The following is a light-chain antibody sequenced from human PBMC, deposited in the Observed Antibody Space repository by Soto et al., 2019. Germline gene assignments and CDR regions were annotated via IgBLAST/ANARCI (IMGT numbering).Light chain of an antibody. J-gene: IGLJ3*02. V-gene: IGLV2-8*01. Sequence: QSALTQPPSASGSPGQSVAISCTGTSSDVGGYNYVSWYQQHPGKAPQLIIFEGNKRPSRVSDRFSGSMSANMASLTISGLQAEDEAEYYCCSYTDGSSLVFGGGTKLTVL. CDR2: EGN. CDR3: CSYTDGSSLV. CDR1: SSDVGGYNY.